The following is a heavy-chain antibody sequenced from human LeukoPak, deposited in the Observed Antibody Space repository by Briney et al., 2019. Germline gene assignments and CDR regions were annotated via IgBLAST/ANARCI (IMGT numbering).Heavy chain of an antibody. V-gene: IGHV3-30*02. Sequence: GGSLRLSCAASGFTFSSYGMHWVRQAPGKGLEWVAFIRYDGSNKFYADSVQGRFTISRDNSKKTLYLQMNSLRPEDTAMYYCTGETYYFDHWGQGAPVTVSS. D-gene: IGHD3-10*01. CDR2: IRYDGSNK. J-gene: IGHJ4*02. CDR3: TGETYYFDH. CDR1: GFTFSSYG.